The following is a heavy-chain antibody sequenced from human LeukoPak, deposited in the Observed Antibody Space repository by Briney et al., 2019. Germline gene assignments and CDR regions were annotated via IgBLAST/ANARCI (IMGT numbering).Heavy chain of an antibody. Sequence: SETLSLTCTASGGSISSSSYYWGWIRQPPGKGLEWIGSIYYSGSTYYNPSLKSRVTISVDTSKNQFSLKLSSVTAADTAVYYCARHVLWFGELSHLDYWGQGTLVTVSS. D-gene: IGHD3-10*01. CDR2: IYYSGST. CDR3: ARHVLWFGELSHLDY. J-gene: IGHJ4*02. CDR1: GGSISSSSYY. V-gene: IGHV4-39*01.